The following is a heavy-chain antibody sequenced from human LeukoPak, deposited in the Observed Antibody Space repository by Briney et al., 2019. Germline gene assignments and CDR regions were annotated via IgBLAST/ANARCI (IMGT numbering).Heavy chain of an antibody. V-gene: IGHV3-30*14. CDR3: ARDFPGIAVAGTRPLDY. CDR2: ISYDGYDK. Sequence: SGRSLRLSCAASGFTFNDYAMYWVRQTPGKGLEWVTLISYDGYDKSYADSVRGRFTISRDNSKNTLYLQMNSLRAEDTAVYYCARDFPGIAVAGTRPLDYWGQGTLVTVSS. D-gene: IGHD6-19*01. J-gene: IGHJ4*02. CDR1: GFTFNDYA.